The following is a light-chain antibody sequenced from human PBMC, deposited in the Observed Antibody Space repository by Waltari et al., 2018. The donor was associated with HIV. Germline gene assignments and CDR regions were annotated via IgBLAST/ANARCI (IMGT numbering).Light chain of an antibody. J-gene: IGLJ3*02. CDR1: SAGIASNY. CDR3: QSYPEV. CDR2: EDN. Sequence: NFMLTQPPSVSESPGKTVPIPCPGTSAGIASNYVQWYQQRPGSAPTTVIYEDNQRPSGVPDRFSGSIDSSSNSASLTISGLKTEDEADYYCQSYPEVFGGGTKLTVL. V-gene: IGLV6-57*02.